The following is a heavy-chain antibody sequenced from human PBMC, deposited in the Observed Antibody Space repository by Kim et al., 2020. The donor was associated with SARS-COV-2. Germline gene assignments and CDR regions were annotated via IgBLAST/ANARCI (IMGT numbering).Heavy chain of an antibody. CDR1: GFTFSSCA. D-gene: IGHD3-10*01. Sequence: GGSLRRSCAASGFTFSSCAIHWVRQAPCKGLEWVAVISYDGSNKNYADSVKGRFTISRDNSKNTLYLQMNSLRAEDTALYYCARDQWSRLRGLTYSYYGMDVWGQGTTVTVSS. CDR2: ISYDGSNK. CDR3: ARDQWSRLRGLTYSYYGMDV. J-gene: IGHJ6*02. V-gene: IGHV3-30-3*01.